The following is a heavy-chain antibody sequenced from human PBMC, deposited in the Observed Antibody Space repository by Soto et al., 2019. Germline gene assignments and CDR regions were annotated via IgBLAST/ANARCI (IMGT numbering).Heavy chain of an antibody. CDR3: TRGELWWDY. V-gene: IGHV4-30-4*08. CDR1: GGSISSHDDY. Sequence: QVQLQESGPGLVKPSQTLSLICTVSGGSISSHDDYWSWIRQLPGEGLEWIGFIYHNGNTFYNPSLKRRLTISLETSKNQFSLKLRSVTAADTAVYYCTRGELWWDYWGQGTLVTVSS. CDR2: IYHNGNT. D-gene: IGHD2-21*01. J-gene: IGHJ4*02.